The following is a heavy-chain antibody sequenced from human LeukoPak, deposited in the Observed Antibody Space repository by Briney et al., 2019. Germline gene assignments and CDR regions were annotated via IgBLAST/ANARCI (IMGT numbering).Heavy chain of an antibody. CDR1: GYTLTSYD. CDR2: MNPNSGNT. D-gene: IGHD3-22*01. CDR3: ARSSVGARRRIDY. J-gene: IGHJ4*02. V-gene: IGHV1-8*01. Sequence: ASVKVSCKASGYTLTSYDIDWVRQATGQGLGWMGWMNPNSGNTGYAQKFQGRVTMTRSTSINTAYMELNSLTSEDTAVYYCARSSVGARRRIDYWGQGTLVTVSS.